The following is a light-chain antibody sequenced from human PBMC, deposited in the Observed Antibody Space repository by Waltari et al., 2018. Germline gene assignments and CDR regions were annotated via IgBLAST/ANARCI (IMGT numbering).Light chain of an antibody. V-gene: IGLV1-47*01. CDR1: DSNLGHNS. CDR3: AAWDDSLGGHVV. Sequence: QSVLTQPPSASGTPGQRVTIPCSGSDSNLGHNSVYWYQHVPVLAPKLLIYRNNHWPSGVPDRFTGSKSGTSASLVISGLRSEDEADYYCAAWDDSLGGHVVFGGGTKVTVL. J-gene: IGLJ2*01. CDR2: RNN.